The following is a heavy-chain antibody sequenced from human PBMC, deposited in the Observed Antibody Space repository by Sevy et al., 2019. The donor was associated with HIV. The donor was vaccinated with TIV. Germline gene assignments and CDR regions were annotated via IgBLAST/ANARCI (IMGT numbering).Heavy chain of an antibody. CDR1: GFSFSSYG. CDR3: AGDHEFYDYGDYGPTFFPDY. CDR2: IWFDGSNS. Sequence: GGSLRLSCAASGFSFSSYGMHWVRQAPGKGLEWVALIWFDGSNSYYADSVKGRFTISRDTSKNTVYLQMNSLRAEDTAVYYCAGDHEFYDYGDYGPTFFPDYWGQGNLVTVSS. V-gene: IGHV3-33*01. J-gene: IGHJ4*02. D-gene: IGHD4-17*01.